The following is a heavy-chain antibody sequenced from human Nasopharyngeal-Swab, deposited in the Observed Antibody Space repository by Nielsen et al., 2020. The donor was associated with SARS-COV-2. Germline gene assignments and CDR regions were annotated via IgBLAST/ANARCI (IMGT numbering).Heavy chain of an antibody. J-gene: IGHJ6*03. Sequence: GGPLRLSCAASGFTFSSYAMHWVRQAPGKGLEWVAVISYDGSNKYYADSVKGRFTISRDNSKNTLYLQMNSLRAEDTAVYYCARKADWSLYYYYMDVWGKGTTVTVSS. V-gene: IGHV3-30-3*01. CDR2: ISYDGSNK. D-gene: IGHD3-9*01. CDR3: ARKADWSLYYYYMDV. CDR1: GFTFSSYA.